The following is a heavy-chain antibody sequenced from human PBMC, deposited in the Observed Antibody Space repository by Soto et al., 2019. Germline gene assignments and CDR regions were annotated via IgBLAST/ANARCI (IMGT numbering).Heavy chain of an antibody. CDR2: ISSSSSYI. CDR1: GFTFSSYS. CDR3: ARGLFRAQLGPGDY. J-gene: IGHJ4*02. D-gene: IGHD1-1*01. Sequence: GGSLRLSCAASGFTFSSYSMNWVRQAPGKGLEWVSSISSSSSYIYYADSVKGRFTISRDNAKNSLYLQMNSLRAEDTAVYYCARGLFRAQLGPGDYWGQGTLVTVSS. V-gene: IGHV3-21*01.